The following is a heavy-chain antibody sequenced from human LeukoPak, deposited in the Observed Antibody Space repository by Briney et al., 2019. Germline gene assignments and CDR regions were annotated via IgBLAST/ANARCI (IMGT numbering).Heavy chain of an antibody. CDR2: IRYDGNKR. V-gene: IGHV3-30*02. CDR1: GFTFSNYA. D-gene: IGHD3-22*01. J-gene: IGHJ4*02. CDR3: ATERPDTSGSKIDY. Sequence: GGSLRLSCAASGFTFSNYAMHWVRQAPGKGLEWVAFIRYDGNKRYYADSVNGRFTISRDNSKNTLYLQLNSLRAEDTAVYYCATERPDTSGSKIDYWGQGTLVTVSS.